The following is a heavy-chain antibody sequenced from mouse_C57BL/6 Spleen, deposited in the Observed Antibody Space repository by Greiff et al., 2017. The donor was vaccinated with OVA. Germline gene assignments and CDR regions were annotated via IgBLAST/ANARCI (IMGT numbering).Heavy chain of an antibody. V-gene: IGHV1-82*01. CDR3: ARPYGNYWYFDV. CDR1: GYAFSSSW. D-gene: IGHD2-1*01. Sequence: VQLQQSGPELVKPGASVKISCKASGYAFSSSWMNWVKQRPGKGLEWIGRIYPGDGDTNYNGKFKGKATLTADKSSSTAYMQLSSLTSEDSAVYFCARPYGNYWYFDVWGTGTTVTVSS. CDR2: IYPGDGDT. J-gene: IGHJ1*03.